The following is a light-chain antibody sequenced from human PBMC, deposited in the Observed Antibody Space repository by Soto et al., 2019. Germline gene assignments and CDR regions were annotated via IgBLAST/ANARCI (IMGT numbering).Light chain of an antibody. CDR1: QSVSSSY. CDR3: QQYGSSGT. Sequence: EIVLTQAPVTLSLSPGEGATLSCRASQSVSSSYLAWYQQKPGQAPRLLIYGASSRATGIPDRFSGSGSGTDFTLTISRLEPEDFAVYYCQQYGSSGTFGQGTKVDIK. J-gene: IGKJ1*01. CDR2: GAS. V-gene: IGKV3-20*01.